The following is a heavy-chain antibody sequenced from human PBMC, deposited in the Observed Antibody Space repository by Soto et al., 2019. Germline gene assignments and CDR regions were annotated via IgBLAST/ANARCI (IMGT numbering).Heavy chain of an antibody. CDR2: VFYTGSA. CDR1: GGSISTDSFY. V-gene: IGHV4-39*01. CDR3: ARRGRKEWLLPQGDY. Sequence: QLQLQESGPGLVKPSETLSLTCTVSGGSISTDSFYWGWIRQPPGKGLEWIGNVFYTGSAYFNPSLKSRLSISVDTSKNQFSLKLRSVTAADMGVYYCARRGRKEWLLPQGDYWGQGTFVTVSS. J-gene: IGHJ4*02. D-gene: IGHD3-3*01.